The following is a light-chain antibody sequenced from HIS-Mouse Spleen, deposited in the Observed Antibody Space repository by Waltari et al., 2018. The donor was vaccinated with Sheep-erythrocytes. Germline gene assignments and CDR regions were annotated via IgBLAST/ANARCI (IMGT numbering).Light chain of an antibody. CDR3: SSYTSSSTQV. J-gene: IGLJ2*01. CDR1: SSDVGGYNY. CDR2: EVS. V-gene: IGLV2-14*01. Sequence: QSALTQPASVSGSPGQSITISCTGTSSDVGGYNYVSWYQQHPGNAPKLMIYEVSNRPSGVSNRLSGSKSGNTASLTISGLQAEDEADYYCSSYTSSSTQVFGGGTKLTVL.